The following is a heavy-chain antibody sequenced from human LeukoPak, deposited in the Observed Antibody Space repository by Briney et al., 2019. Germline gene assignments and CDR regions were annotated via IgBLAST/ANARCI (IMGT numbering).Heavy chain of an antibody. D-gene: IGHD6-19*01. CDR3: ARRGSDSGWDFDY. V-gene: IGHV4-59*10. CDR1: GVSISSYY. J-gene: IGHJ4*02. Sequence: SETLSFTCAGYGVSISSYYWSWIGQPAGKEREWMGQIYTSGSANYKPSLKSRVTTTVDMSKNQLSLELSSGTAADTAVYYCARRGSDSGWDFDYWGQGTLVTVSS. CDR2: IYTSGSA.